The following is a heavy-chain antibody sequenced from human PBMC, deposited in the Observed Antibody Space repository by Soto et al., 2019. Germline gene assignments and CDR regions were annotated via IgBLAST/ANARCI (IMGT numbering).Heavy chain of an antibody. CDR1: GFTFSNYA. D-gene: IGHD6-19*01. CDR3: AKDGIAVAGNFDY. J-gene: IGHJ4*02. V-gene: IGHV3-23*01. CDR2: ISGSGGNT. Sequence: GGSLILSCAASGFTFSNYAMSWVRQAPGKGLEWVSGISGSGGNTYYADSVKGRFTISRDNSKNTLYLQMNSLRAEDTAVYYCAKDGIAVAGNFDYWGQGTLVTVSS.